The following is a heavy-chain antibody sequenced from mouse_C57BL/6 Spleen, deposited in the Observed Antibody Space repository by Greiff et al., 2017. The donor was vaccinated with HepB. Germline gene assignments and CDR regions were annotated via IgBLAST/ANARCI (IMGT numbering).Heavy chain of an antibody. CDR3: AREPTGFAY. CDR1: GFTFSSYA. CDR2: ISDGGSYT. V-gene: IGHV5-4*01. Sequence: EVKLMESGGGLVKPGGSLKLSCAASGFTFSSYAMSWVRQTPEKRLEWVATISDGGSYTYYPDNVKGRFTISRDNAKNNLYLQMSHLKSEDTAMYYCAREPTGFAYWGQGTLVTVSA. J-gene: IGHJ3*01.